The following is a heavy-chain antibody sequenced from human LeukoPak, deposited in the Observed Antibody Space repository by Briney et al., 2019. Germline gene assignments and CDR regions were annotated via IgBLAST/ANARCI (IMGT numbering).Heavy chain of an antibody. CDR3: TRLMAGFDP. D-gene: IGHD2-8*01. Sequence: GGSLRLSCAASGFTFSGSAMHWVRQASGKGLEWVGRIRSKANSYATAYAASVKGRFTISRDDSKNTAYLQMNGLKTEDTAVYYCTRLMAGFDPWGRGTLVTVSS. J-gene: IGHJ5*02. V-gene: IGHV3-73*01. CDR1: GFTFSGSA. CDR2: IRSKANSYAT.